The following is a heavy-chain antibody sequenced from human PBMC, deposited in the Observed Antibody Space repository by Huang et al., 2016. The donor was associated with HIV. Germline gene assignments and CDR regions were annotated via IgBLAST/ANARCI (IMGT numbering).Heavy chain of an antibody. V-gene: IGHV3-30*18. J-gene: IGHJ5*02. CDR2: ISYDGRSD. Sequence: QVQLVESGGGVVQPGTSLRLSCAASGFIFSNFGMHWVRQAPGKGLWWVAVISYDGRSDRYSDAVKGRFTISRDNDKNTLSLEMNRLRHDDTAVYYCAKESRWFSDFDQWGQGTLVTVSS. D-gene: IGHD2-15*01. CDR1: GFIFSNFG. CDR3: AKESRWFSDFDQ.